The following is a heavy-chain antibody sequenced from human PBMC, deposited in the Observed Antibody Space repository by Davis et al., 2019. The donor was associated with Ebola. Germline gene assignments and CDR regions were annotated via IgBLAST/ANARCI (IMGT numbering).Heavy chain of an antibody. J-gene: IGHJ4*02. D-gene: IGHD6-19*01. CDR1: GFTFSSYN. Sequence: GESLKIPCAASGFTFSSYNMNWVRLAPGKGLEWVSFISSSSSYIYYADSVKGRFTISRDNAKNSLYLQMNSLTTEDTALYYCAKGGTSGWYGSFDYWGQGTLVTVSS. CDR2: ISSSSSYI. CDR3: AKGGTSGWYGSFDY. V-gene: IGHV3-21*04.